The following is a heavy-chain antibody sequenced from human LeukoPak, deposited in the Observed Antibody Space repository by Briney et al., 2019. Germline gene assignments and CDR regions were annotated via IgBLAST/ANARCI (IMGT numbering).Heavy chain of an antibody. CDR1: GYAFTSFG. Sequence: GASVKVSCKASGYAFTSFGMNWVRQAPGQGLEWMGLMSSYNGNTNYAQKFQGRFTMTTDTSTSTDYMELRSLRSDDTAVYYCARSYCSKGVCYKEGSGWFVSRGQGPLVTVSS. V-gene: IGHV1-18*01. CDR2: MSSYNGNT. D-gene: IGHD2-8*01. CDR3: ARSYCSKGVCYKEGSGWFVS. J-gene: IGHJ5*01.